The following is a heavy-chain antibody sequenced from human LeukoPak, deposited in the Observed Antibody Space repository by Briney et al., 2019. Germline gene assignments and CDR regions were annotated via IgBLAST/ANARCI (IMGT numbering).Heavy chain of an antibody. Sequence: GGSLRLSCAASGFTFSSYAMHWVRQAPGKGLEWVAVISYDGSNKYYADSVKGRFTISRDNSKNTLYLQMSSLRVEDTALYYCARLVTSEAGRGMDVWGPGTTVTVSS. D-gene: IGHD4-11*01. J-gene: IGHJ6*02. V-gene: IGHV3-30*04. CDR3: ARLVTSEAGRGMDV. CDR2: ISYDGSNK. CDR1: GFTFSSYA.